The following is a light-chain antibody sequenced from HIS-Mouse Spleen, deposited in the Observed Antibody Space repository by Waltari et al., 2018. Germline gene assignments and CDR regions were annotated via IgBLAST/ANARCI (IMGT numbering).Light chain of an antibody. J-gene: IGLJ3*02. V-gene: IGLV1-47*01. CDR1: RSNIGSNY. CDR3: AAWDDSLSGPV. CDR2: GNK. Sequence: QSVLTQPPSASGTPGQRVTIPCSGSRSNIGSNYLTWYQQPPGPAPKRRIHGNKQRPSGVPDRFSGSKSGTSASLAISGLRSEDEADYYCAAWDDSLSGPVFGGGTKLTVL.